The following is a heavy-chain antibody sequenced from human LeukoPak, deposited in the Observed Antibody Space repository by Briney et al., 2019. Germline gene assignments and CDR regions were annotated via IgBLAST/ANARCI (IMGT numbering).Heavy chain of an antibody. CDR1: GGTFSSYA. J-gene: IGHJ5*02. V-gene: IGHV1-69*04. D-gene: IGHD3-22*01. CDR3: ARTPGITMIVVNWFDP. CDR2: IIPILGIA. Sequence: SVKVSCKASGGTFSSYAISWVRQAPGQGLEWMGRIIPILGIANYAQKFQGRVTITADKSTSTAYMELSSLRSEDTAVYYCARTPGITMIVVNWFDPWGQGTLVTVSS.